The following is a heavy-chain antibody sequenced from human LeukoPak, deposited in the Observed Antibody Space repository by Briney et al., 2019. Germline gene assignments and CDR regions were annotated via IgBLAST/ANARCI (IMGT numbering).Heavy chain of an antibody. CDR1: GYTFTSYD. D-gene: IGHD2-2*02. CDR2: MNPNSGNT. V-gene: IGHV1-8*03. CDR3: ARRLKDGGSSTSCYTGRLCDY. J-gene: IGHJ4*02. Sequence: ASVKVSCKASGYTFTSYDINWVRQATGQGPEWMGWMNPNSGNTGYAQKFQGRVTITRNTSISTAYMELSSLRSEDTAVYYCARRLKDGGSSTSCYTGRLCDYWGQGTLVTVSS.